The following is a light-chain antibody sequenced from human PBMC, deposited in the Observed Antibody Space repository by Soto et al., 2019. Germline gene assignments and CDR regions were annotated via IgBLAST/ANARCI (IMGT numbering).Light chain of an antibody. Sequence: DIQMTQSPASLSASVGDRATITCRASQGFSNYLAWYQQKPGKVPKLLIYAASTLQSDVPPRFSGSGSGTDFTLTISSLQPEDVATYYCQKYNGAPQTFGHGTKVDIK. CDR3: QKYNGAPQT. CDR1: QGFSNY. J-gene: IGKJ3*01. CDR2: AAS. V-gene: IGKV1-27*01.